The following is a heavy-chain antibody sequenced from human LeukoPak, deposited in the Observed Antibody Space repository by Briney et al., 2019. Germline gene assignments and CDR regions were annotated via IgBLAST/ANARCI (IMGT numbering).Heavy chain of an antibody. Sequence: SETLSLTCAAYGGSFSGYYWSWIRQPPGKGLEWIGEINHSGSTNYNPSLKSRVTISVDTSKNQFSLKLSSVTAADTAVYYCARQERITMVRGVADYWGQGTLVTVSS. CDR1: GGSFSGYY. CDR2: INHSGST. J-gene: IGHJ4*02. V-gene: IGHV4-34*01. CDR3: ARQERITMVRGVADY. D-gene: IGHD3-10*01.